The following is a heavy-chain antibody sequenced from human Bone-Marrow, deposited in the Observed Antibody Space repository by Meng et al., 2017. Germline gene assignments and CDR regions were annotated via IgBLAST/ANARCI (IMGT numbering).Heavy chain of an antibody. J-gene: IGHJ4*02. D-gene: IGHD1-26*01. Sequence: QVPRVHAGAEVKKPGASVTVSCKASGYTFTSYGISWVRQAPGQGLEWMGWISAYNGNTNYAQKLQGRVTMTTDTSTSTAYMELRSLRSDDTAVYYCVKEWELGSFDYWGQGTLVTVSS. CDR1: GYTFTSYG. CDR2: ISAYNGNT. V-gene: IGHV1-18*01. CDR3: VKEWELGSFDY.